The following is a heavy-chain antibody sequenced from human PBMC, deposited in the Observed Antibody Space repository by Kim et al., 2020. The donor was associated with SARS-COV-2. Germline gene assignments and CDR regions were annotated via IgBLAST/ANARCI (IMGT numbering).Heavy chain of an antibody. CDR1: GGSISSGSYY. Sequence: SETLSLTCTVSGGSISSGSYYWSWIRQPAGKGLEWIGRIYTSGSTNYNPSLKSRVTISVDTSKNQFSLKLSSVTAADTAVYYCAREMSWEYDSSGYYSDWFDPWGQGTLVTVSS. D-gene: IGHD3-22*01. CDR2: IYTSGST. V-gene: IGHV4-61*02. CDR3: AREMSWEYDSSGYYSDWFDP. J-gene: IGHJ5*02.